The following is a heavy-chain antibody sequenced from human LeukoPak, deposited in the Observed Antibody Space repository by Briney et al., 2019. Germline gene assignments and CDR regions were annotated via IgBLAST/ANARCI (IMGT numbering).Heavy chain of an antibody. V-gene: IGHV4-34*01. D-gene: IGHD1-26*01. Sequence: SETLSLTCAVSGGSISSGGNSWSWIRQPPGKGLEWIGEINHSGSTNYNPSLKSRVTISVDTSKNQFSLKLSSVTAADTAVYYCARGNLLTNWFDPWGQGTLVTVSS. J-gene: IGHJ5*02. CDR2: INHSGST. CDR3: ARGNLLTNWFDP. CDR1: GGSISSGGNS.